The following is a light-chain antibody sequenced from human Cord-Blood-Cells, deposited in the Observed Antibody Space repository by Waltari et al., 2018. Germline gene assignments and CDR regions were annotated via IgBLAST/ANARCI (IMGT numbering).Light chain of an antibody. CDR2: WAS. V-gene: IGKV4-1*01. J-gene: IGKJ2*01. CDR3: QQYYSTPYT. CDR1: PSVLYSSNNKNY. Sequence: DIVMNQSPDSLAVSLGERATINCKSSPSVLYSSNNKNYLAWYQQKPGQPPKLLIYWASTRESGVPDRFSGSGSGTDFTLTISSLQAEDVAVYYCQQYYSTPYTFGQGTKPEIK.